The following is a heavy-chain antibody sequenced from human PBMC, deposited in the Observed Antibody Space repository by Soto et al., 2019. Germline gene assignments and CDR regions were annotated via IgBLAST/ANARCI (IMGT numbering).Heavy chain of an antibody. Sequence: ASVKVSCKASGYIFKNFGIGWVRQAPGLGPEWVGWINVDNGNTKYAEKFQGRVTTTTDTSTNTAYMELTKLISDDTAVYYCARSRYYFDNWGQGTLVTVSS. CDR1: GYIFKNFG. D-gene: IGHD3-9*01. CDR3: ARSRYYFDN. CDR2: INVDNGNT. J-gene: IGHJ4*02. V-gene: IGHV1-18*01.